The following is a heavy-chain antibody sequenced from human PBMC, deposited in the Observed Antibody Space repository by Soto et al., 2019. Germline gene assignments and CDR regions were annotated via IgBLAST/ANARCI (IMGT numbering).Heavy chain of an antibody. CDR1: GGSLSNYY. J-gene: IGHJ5*02. Sequence: SETLSLTCTVSGGSLSNYYWSWIRQPTGKGLEWIGRIYTGGSINYNPSLKSRVTMSVDTSKNSFSLKLRSATAADTGLYYCSRRAPEGFDPWGQGTLVTVSS. CDR2: IYTGGSI. CDR3: SRRAPEGFDP. V-gene: IGHV4-4*07.